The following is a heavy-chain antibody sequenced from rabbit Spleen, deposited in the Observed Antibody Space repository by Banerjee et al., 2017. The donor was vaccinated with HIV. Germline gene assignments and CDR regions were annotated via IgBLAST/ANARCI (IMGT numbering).Heavy chain of an antibody. CDR1: GFSFSSSYY. D-gene: IGHD8-1*01. J-gene: IGHJ6*01. V-gene: IGHV1S40*01. CDR3: ARDVGTSFSTYGMDL. CDR2: IYGGSTTST. Sequence: QSLEESGGDLVKPGASLTLTCTASGFSFSSSYYMCWVRQAPGKGLECIACIYGGSTTSTYYASWAKGRFTISKTSSTTVTLQMTSLTAADTATYFCARDVGTSFSTYGMDLWGPGTLVTVS.